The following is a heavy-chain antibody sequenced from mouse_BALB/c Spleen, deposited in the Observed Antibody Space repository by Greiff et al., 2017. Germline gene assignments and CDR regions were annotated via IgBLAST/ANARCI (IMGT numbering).Heavy chain of an antibody. D-gene: IGHD2-14*01. CDR1: GFTFSSFG. Sequence: EVQGVESGGGLVQPGGSRKLSCAASGFTFSSFGMHWVRQAPEKGLEWVAYISSGSSTIYYADTVKGRFTISRDNPKNTLFLQMTSLRSEDAAMYYCAAYYRYEAMDYWGQGTSVTVSA. V-gene: IGHV5-17*02. J-gene: IGHJ4*01. CDR3: AAYYRYEAMDY. CDR2: ISSGSSTI.